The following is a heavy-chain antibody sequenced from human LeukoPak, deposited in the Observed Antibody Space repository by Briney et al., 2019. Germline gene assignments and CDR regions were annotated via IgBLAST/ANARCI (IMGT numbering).Heavy chain of an antibody. Sequence: SETLSLTCTVSGDSISDRNYYWGWIRQPPGKGLAWIGSIYYRGSSYYNPSLRSRVTIYVDTSKNQFSLKLSFVTAADTAVYYCARLGLVGPYSSSAYYFDYWGQGALVTASS. CDR2: IYYRGSS. CDR1: GDSISDRNYY. V-gene: IGHV4-39*01. CDR3: ARLGLVGPYSSSAYYFDY. J-gene: IGHJ4*02. D-gene: IGHD6-6*01.